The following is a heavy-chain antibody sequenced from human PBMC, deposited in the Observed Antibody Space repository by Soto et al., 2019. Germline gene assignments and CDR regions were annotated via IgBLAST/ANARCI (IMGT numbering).Heavy chain of an antibody. Sequence: QVQLQESGPGLVKPSGTLSLTCAASSGSIFTTNWWSWVRQSPGRGLQWIGDIYHSGSPKYNPSLKSRVSISLDNSKGRFFLYLTSVTAADTAVYYCARKPDVATAKVGGGYVFDVWGQGTMVTVSS. V-gene: IGHV4-4*02. D-gene: IGHD3-16*01. J-gene: IGHJ3*01. CDR3: ARKPDVATAKVGGGYVFDV. CDR2: IYHSGSP. CDR1: SGSIFTTNW.